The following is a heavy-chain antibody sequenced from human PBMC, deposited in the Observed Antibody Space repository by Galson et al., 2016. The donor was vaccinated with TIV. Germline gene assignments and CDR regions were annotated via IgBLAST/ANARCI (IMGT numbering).Heavy chain of an antibody. CDR1: GGSFSNGDNS. J-gene: IGHJ6*02. CDR3: ARVSPPSYYAVDV. CDR2: VYYSGST. Sequence: LSLTCSVFGGSFSNGDNSWTWIRQPPGKGLEWLGSVYYSGSTIYSPSLRGRVTISVERSKNQFSVNLNSLTAADTAVYYCARVSPPSYYAVDVWGQGTTVTVSS. D-gene: IGHD3-16*01. V-gene: IGHV4-30-4*01.